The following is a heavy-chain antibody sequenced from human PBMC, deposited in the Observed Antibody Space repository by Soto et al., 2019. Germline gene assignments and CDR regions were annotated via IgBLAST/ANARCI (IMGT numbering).Heavy chain of an antibody. J-gene: IGHJ5*02. CDR3: ARGLTGTMMKISCFDP. CDR2: VYYSGIT. Sequence: SETLSLPCTVSGGSISGSSTYYWGWIRQSPGKGLEYIGIVYYSGITYYNPSLKSRVTISVDTSKNQFSLDLSSVTAADTAVYYCARGLTGTMMKISCFDPWGQGTLVTVS. D-gene: IGHD1-7*01. V-gene: IGHV4-39*01. CDR1: GGSISGSSTYY.